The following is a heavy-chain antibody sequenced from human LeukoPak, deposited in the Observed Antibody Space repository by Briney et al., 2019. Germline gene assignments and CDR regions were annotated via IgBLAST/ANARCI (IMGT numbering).Heavy chain of an antibody. J-gene: IGHJ4*02. Sequence: PSETLSLTCTVSGGSISSGSYYWSWIRQPAGKGLEGIGRIYTSGSTNYKPSLKSRVPISVDTSKNQFSLKLSSVTAADTAVYYCARAYPNSSGYSYDYWGQGTLVTVSS. V-gene: IGHV4-61*02. CDR3: ARAYPNSSGYSYDY. CDR2: IYTSGST. D-gene: IGHD3-22*01. CDR1: GGSISSGSYY.